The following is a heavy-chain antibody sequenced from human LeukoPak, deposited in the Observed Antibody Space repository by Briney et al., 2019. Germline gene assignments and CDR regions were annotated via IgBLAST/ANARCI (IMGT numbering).Heavy chain of an antibody. Sequence: GGSLRLSCAASGFTASSNFMSWVRPAPGKGLEWVSVIYSGGTTYYADSVKGRFTISRDNSRNTLYLQMNSLRAEDTPVYYCARDGYGNNYMDVWGKGTTVTVSS. D-gene: IGHD1/OR15-1a*01. V-gene: IGHV3-53*01. J-gene: IGHJ6*03. CDR3: ARDGYGNNYMDV. CDR1: GFTASSNF. CDR2: IYSGGTT.